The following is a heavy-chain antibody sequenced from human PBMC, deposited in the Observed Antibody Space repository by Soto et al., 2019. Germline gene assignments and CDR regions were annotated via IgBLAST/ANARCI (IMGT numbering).Heavy chain of an antibody. D-gene: IGHD4-17*01. CDR1: GFTFSSYG. V-gene: IGHV3-30*18. Sequence: QVQLVESGGGVVQPGRSLRLSCAASGFTFSSYGMHWVRQAPGKGLEWMAVILYDGSNKYYTDSVKGRFTISRDNSKNTLFLQMTRLRPDDTAVYYCAKDSAPGGPTYYGDLSFLVSWGQGTLVAVSS. CDR3: AKDSAPGGPTYYGDLSFLVS. J-gene: IGHJ4*02. CDR2: ILYDGSNK.